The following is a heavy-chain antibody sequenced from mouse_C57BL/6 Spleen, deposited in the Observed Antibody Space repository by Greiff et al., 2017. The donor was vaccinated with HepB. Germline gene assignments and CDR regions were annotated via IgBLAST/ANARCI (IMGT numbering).Heavy chain of an antibody. J-gene: IGHJ4*01. Sequence: EVKVVESGGGLVKPGGSLKLSCAASGFTFSDYGMHWVRQAPEKGLEWVAYISSGSSTIYYADTVKGRFTIPRDNAKNTLFLHMTSLRSEDTAMYYCASVGRNYAMDYWGQGTSVTVSS. CDR2: ISSGSSTI. V-gene: IGHV5-17*01. D-gene: IGHD4-1*01. CDR3: ASVGRNYAMDY. CDR1: GFTFSDYG.